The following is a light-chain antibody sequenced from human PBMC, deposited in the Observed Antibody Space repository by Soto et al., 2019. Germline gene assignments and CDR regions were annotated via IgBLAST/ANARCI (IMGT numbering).Light chain of an antibody. Sequence: QSALTQPASVSGSPGQSITISCTGTSSDVGGYNYVSWYQQHPGKAPKLMIYDVSNRPSGVSNLFSGSKSGNTASLTISGLQAQDEADYYCSSYTSSSTLEVFGGGTQLTVL. J-gene: IGLJ2*01. CDR2: DVS. CDR1: SSDVGGYNY. V-gene: IGLV2-14*01. CDR3: SSYTSSSTLEV.